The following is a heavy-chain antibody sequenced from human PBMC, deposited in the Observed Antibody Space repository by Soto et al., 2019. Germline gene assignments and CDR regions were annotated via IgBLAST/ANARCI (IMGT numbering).Heavy chain of an antibody. CDR2: MNPNSGNT. J-gene: IGHJ4*02. D-gene: IGHD3-3*01. CDR3: ARGATTIFGVVIYY. V-gene: IGHV1-8*01. CDR1: GYSFLSYD. Sequence: ASVKVSCKASGYSFLSYDINWVRQATGQGLEWMGRMNPNSGNTGYAQKFQGRVTMTTNTSISTAYMELSSLRSEDTAVYYCARGATTIFGVVIYYWGQGTLVTVSS.